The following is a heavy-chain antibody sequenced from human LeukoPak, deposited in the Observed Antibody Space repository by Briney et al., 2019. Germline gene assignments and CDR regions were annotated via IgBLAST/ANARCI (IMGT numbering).Heavy chain of an antibody. Sequence: GASVKVPCKASGGTFSSYAISWVRQAPGQGLEWMGGIIPIFGTANYAQKFQGRVTITADESTSTAYMELSSLRSEDTAVYYCAREGSDYYDSSGYGPFDYWGQGTLVTVSS. CDR1: GGTFSSYA. CDR3: AREGSDYYDSSGYGPFDY. J-gene: IGHJ4*02. D-gene: IGHD3-22*01. CDR2: IIPIFGTA. V-gene: IGHV1-69*13.